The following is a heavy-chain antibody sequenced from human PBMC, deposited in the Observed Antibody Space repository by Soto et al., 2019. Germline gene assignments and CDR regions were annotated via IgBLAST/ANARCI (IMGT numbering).Heavy chain of an antibody. D-gene: IGHD1-7*01. CDR2: TYYRSRWYN. CDR3: AGTTSLQWYYMGG. J-gene: IGHJ6*03. Sequence: SQTLSRTCAISVDSVSSNSAAWNWIRESPSRGLEWLGRTYYRSRWYNDYAVSVKSRITVNPDTSKNQFSLHLNSVTPEDTAVYYGAGTTSLQWYYMGGWDKGTTVTVSS. V-gene: IGHV6-1*01. CDR1: VDSVSSNSAA.